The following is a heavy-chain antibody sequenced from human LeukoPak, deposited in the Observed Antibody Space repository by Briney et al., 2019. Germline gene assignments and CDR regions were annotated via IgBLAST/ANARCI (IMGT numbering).Heavy chain of an antibody. J-gene: IGHJ3*02. CDR2: IYTSGST. CDR1: GDSISSYH. CDR3: ARSGTITFDI. Sequence: SETLSLTCTVSGDSISSYHWSWIRQPAGKGLEWIGPIYTSGSTNYNPSLKSRVTMSVDTSKNQFSQKLSSVTAADTAVYYCARSGTITFDIWGQGTMVTVSS. D-gene: IGHD5-24*01. V-gene: IGHV4-4*07.